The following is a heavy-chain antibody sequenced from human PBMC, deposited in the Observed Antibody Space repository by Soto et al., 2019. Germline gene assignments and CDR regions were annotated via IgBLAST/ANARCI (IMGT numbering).Heavy chain of an antibody. D-gene: IGHD3-10*01. Sequence: QVQLQQWGAGLLKPSATLSLTCAVHGGSFSGYYWTWIRQAPGKGLEWVGEATHSGGTNYSPSLRRRVTISVDTSRTHFSLRLSSVTAADTAIYYCARGREMVSFGEETCGVDVWGQGTTVTVSS. V-gene: IGHV4-34*02. CDR3: ARGREMVSFGEETCGVDV. CDR2: ATHSGGT. J-gene: IGHJ6*02. CDR1: GGSFSGYY.